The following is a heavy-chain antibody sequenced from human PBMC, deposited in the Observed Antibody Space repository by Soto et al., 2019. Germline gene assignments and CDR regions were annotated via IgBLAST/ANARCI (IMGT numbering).Heavy chain of an antibody. CDR2: ISGSGGST. D-gene: IGHD3-3*01. V-gene: IGHV3-23*01. J-gene: IGHJ4*02. CDR3: AKVRITIFGVVPGGYFDY. Sequence: GGSLRLSCAASGFTFSSYAMSWVRQAPGKELEWVSAISGSGGSTYYADSVKGRFTISRDNSKNTLYLQMNSLRAEDTAVYYCAKVRITIFGVVPGGYFDYWGQGTLVTVSS. CDR1: GFTFSSYA.